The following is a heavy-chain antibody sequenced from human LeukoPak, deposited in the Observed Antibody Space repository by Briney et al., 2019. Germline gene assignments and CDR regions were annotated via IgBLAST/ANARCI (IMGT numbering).Heavy chain of an antibody. CDR1: GGTFSSYA. Sequence: PVKVSCKASGGTFSSYAISWVRQAPGQGLEWMGGIIPIIGTANYAQKFQGRVTITADESTSTAYMKLISLRSEDTAVYYCARFPEMATIRDWFDPWGQGTLVTVSS. J-gene: IGHJ5*02. V-gene: IGHV1-69*13. D-gene: IGHD5-24*01. CDR3: ARFPEMATIRDWFDP. CDR2: IIPIIGTA.